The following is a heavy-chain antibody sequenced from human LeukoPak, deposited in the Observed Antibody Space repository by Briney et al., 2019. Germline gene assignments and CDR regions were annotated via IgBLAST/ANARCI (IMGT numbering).Heavy chain of an antibody. J-gene: IGHJ6*02. Sequence: GRSLRLSCAGSGFTLSSYGMHWVRQVPGKGLEWVAVISEDGSNKYHGDSVKGRFTISRDNSKNTLYLQMNSLRAEDTAAYYCAKVQLANTYYYYYYGMDVWGQGTTVTVSS. V-gene: IGHV3-30*18. CDR2: ISEDGSNK. CDR1: GFTLSSYG. CDR3: AKVQLANTYYYYYYGMDV. D-gene: IGHD2-2*01.